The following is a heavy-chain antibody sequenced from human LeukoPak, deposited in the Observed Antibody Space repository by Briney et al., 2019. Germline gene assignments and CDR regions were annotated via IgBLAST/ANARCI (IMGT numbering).Heavy chain of an antibody. CDR3: ARRAGAYSHPYDY. CDR2: IYSDNT. J-gene: IGHJ4*02. Sequence: GGSLRLSCTVSGFTVSTNSMSWVRQAPGKGLEWVSFIYSDNTHYSDSVKGRFTISRDNSKNTLYLQMNSLRAEDTAVYYCARRAGAYSHPYDYWGQGTLVTVSS. CDR1: GFTVSTNS. D-gene: IGHD4/OR15-4a*01. V-gene: IGHV3-53*01.